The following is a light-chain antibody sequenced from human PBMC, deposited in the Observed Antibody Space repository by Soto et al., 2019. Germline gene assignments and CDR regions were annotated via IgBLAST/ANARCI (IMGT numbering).Light chain of an antibody. Sequence: EIVLTQSPATLSVSPGERATLSCRASQSISYKLAWYQQKPGQAPRLLIYDSNTRATGIPARFSGSGSGTDFTLTVSSLQSEDFAVYYCQQYNNWPPAYTFGQGTKLDFK. CDR1: QSISYK. CDR2: DSN. CDR3: QQYNNWPPAYT. J-gene: IGKJ2*01. V-gene: IGKV3D-15*01.